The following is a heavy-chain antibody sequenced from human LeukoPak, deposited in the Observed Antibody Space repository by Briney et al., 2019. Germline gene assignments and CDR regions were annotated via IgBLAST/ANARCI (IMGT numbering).Heavy chain of an antibody. J-gene: IGHJ4*02. Sequence: LRLSCAASGFTFSSYAMSWIRQPPGKGLEWIGYIYHSGSTYYNPSLKSRVTISVDRSKNQFSLKLSSVTAADTAVYYCARAGTNGDFDYWGQGTLVTVSS. CDR1: GFTFSSYA. CDR2: IYHSGST. CDR3: ARAGTNGDFDY. V-gene: IGHV4-30-2*01. D-gene: IGHD3-10*01.